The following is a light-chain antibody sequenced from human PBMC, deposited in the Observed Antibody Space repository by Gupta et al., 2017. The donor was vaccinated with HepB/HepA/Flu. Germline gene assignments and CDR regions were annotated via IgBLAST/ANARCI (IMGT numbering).Light chain of an antibody. CDR2: AAS. J-gene: IGKJ4*01. CDR3: QQLNSYPRGLT. CDR1: QGIRSY. V-gene: IGKV1-9*01. Sequence: DIQLTQSPSFLSASRGDRVTITCRASQGIRSYLAWYQPKPGKAPKLLIYAASTLQSGVPSRFSGSGSGTEFTLTISSLQPEDCATYYCQQLNSYPRGLTFGGGTKVEIK.